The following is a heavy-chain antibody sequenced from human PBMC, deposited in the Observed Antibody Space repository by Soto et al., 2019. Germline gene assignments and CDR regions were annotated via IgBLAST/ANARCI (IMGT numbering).Heavy chain of an antibody. J-gene: IGHJ5*02. CDR2: IYYSGST. D-gene: IGHD7-27*01. CDR1: GGSISSYY. Sequence: SETLSLTCTVSGGSISSYYWSWIRQPPGKGLEWIGYIYYSGSTNYNPSLKNRVTISVDKSKNQFSLKLSSVTAADTAVYYCARHIVSYWGRTRSISNWFDPWGQGTLVTVSS. V-gene: IGHV4-59*08. CDR3: ARHIVSYWGRTRSISNWFDP.